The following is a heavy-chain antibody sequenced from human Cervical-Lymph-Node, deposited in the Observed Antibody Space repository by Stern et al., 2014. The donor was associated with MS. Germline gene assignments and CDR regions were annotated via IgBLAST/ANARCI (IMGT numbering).Heavy chain of an antibody. V-gene: IGHV4-4*02. CDR3: ARERQQYCNSEGCSYWYFDL. CDR2: IYHRGAS. Sequence: QVQLQESGPGLVKPSGTLSLTCAVSGGSVSSTNWWSWVRQSPGKGLEWIGNIYHRGASNYRPSPRSRVSISLDNSKNPLSLHLTSVTAADTAVYYCARERQQYCNSEGCSYWYFDLWGRGTLVTVSS. D-gene: IGHD2/OR15-2a*01. CDR1: GGSVSSTNW. J-gene: IGHJ2*01.